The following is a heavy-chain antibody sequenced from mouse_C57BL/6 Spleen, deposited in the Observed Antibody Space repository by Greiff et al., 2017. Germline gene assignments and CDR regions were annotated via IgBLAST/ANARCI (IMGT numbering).Heavy chain of an antibody. J-gene: IGHJ3*01. V-gene: IGHV1-52*01. Sequence: VQLQQPGAELVRPGSSVKLSCKASGYTFTSYWMHWVKQRPIQGLEWIGNIDPSDSETHYNQKFKDKATLTVDKSSSTAYMQLSSLTAEDSAVFYWARGESDGFAYWGQGTLVTVSA. CDR1: GYTFTSYW. CDR2: IDPSDSET. CDR3: ARGESDGFAY.